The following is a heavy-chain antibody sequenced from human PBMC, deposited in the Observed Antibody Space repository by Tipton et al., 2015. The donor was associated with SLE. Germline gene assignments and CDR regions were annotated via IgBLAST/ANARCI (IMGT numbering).Heavy chain of an antibody. D-gene: IGHD4-23*01. V-gene: IGHV4-39*01. CDR1: GGSISSSSYY. J-gene: IGHJ3*02. CDR2: IYYSGST. Sequence: TLSLTCTVSGGSISSSSYYWGWFRQPPGKGLEWIGSIYYSGSTYYNPSLKSRVTISVDTSKNQFSLKLSSVTAADTAVYYCARHDRLGTVVTHDAFDIWGQGTMVTVSS. CDR3: ARHDRLGTVVTHDAFDI.